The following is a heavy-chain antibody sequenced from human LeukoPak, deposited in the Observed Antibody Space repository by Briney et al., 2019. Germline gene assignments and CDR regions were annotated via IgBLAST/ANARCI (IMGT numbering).Heavy chain of an antibody. D-gene: IGHD3-10*01. CDR3: ARERGRFGVDY. J-gene: IGHJ4*02. V-gene: IGHV4-39*07. CDR1: GGSISTNNYY. CDR2: IYYSGSP. Sequence: PSETLSLTCTVSGGSISTNNYYWAWIRQPPGKGLEWIGGIYYSGSPDYNPSLKSRVTISVDTSKNQFSLKLSSVTAADTAVYYCARERGRFGVDYWGQGTLVTVSS.